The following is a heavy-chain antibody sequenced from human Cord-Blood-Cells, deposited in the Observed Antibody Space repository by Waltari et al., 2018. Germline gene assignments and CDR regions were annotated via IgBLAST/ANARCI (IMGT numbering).Heavy chain of an antibody. V-gene: IGHV4-34*01. CDR1: GGSFSGYY. D-gene: IGHD3-9*01. CDR3: VSRNFDWLHKH. Sequence: QVQLQQWGAGLLKPSETLSLTCAVYGGSFSGYYWSWIRQPPGKGLEWIGEINHNGSTNYNPSLKSRVTISVDTSKNQFSLKLSSVTAADTAVYDCVSRNFDWLHKHWGQGTLVSVSS. J-gene: IGHJ4*02. CDR2: INHNGST.